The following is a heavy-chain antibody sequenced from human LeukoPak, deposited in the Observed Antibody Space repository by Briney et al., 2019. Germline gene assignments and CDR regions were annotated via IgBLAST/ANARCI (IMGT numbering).Heavy chain of an antibody. CDR1: GYTFTCYY. CDR3: ARGTSFQYNWFDP. V-gene: IGHV1-2*02. D-gene: IGHD2-2*01. CDR2: INPNSGGT. J-gene: IGHJ5*02. Sequence: ASVKASCKASGYTFTCYYIHWVRQAPGQGLEWMGWINPNSGGTNYAQKFQGRVTMTRDTSISTAYMELSRLRSDDTAVYYCARGTSFQYNWFDPWGQGTLVTVSS.